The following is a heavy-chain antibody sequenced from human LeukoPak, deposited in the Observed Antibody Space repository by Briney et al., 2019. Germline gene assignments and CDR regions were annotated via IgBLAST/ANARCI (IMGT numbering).Heavy chain of an antibody. D-gene: IGHD6-13*01. CDR2: ISSSGSYI. Sequence: GGSLRLSCTASGFAFSIYEMDWVRQAPGKGLEWVSYISSSGSYIQYAESVKGRFTISRDNAEKSLFLQMNSLRDEDTAVYYCARDPGYGSTGVDAFGIWGRGTMVTVSS. J-gene: IGHJ3*02. V-gene: IGHV3-48*03. CDR1: GFAFSIYE. CDR3: ARDPGYGSTGVDAFGI.